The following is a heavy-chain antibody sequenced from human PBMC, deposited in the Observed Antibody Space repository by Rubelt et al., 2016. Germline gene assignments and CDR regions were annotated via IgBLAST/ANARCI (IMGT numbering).Heavy chain of an antibody. J-gene: IGHJ2*01. Sequence: QVQLQESGPGLVKPSQTLSLTCTVSGGSLSSGGYYWSWIRQHPGKGLEWIGYIYYSGSTYYKPSLKGRVTISVDTSKNQCSLRLSSMTASDTAVYYCAKTGGITVAGSYWYFDLWGRGTLVTVSS. CDR1: GGSLSSGGYY. CDR3: AKTGGITVAGSYWYFDL. D-gene: IGHD6-19*01. V-gene: IGHV4-31*08. CDR2: IYYSGST.